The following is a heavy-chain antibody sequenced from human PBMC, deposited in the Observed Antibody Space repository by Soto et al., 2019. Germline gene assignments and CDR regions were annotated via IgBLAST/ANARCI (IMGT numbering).Heavy chain of an antibody. CDR2: ISSSSSYI. CDR3: ARGHSSGWTVDY. D-gene: IGHD6-19*01. Sequence: GGSLRLSCAASGFTFSSYSMNWVRQAPGKGLEWVSSISSSSSYIYYADSVKGRFTISRDNAKNSLYLQMNSLRAEDTAVYYCARGHSSGWTVDYWGQGTLVTVSS. V-gene: IGHV3-21*01. J-gene: IGHJ4*02. CDR1: GFTFSSYS.